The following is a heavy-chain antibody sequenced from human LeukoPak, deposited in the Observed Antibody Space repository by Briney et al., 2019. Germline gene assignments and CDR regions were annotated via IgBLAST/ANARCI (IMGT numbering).Heavy chain of an antibody. CDR3: ARKGLGIFDY. Sequence: SETLSLTCTVSGGSISSSSYYWGWIRQPPGKGLEWIGSIYYSGSTNYNPSLKSRVTISVDTSKNQFSLKLNSVTAADTAVYYCARKGLGIFDYWGQGTLVTVSS. D-gene: IGHD1-26*01. J-gene: IGHJ4*02. CDR1: GGSISSSSYY. CDR2: IYYSGST. V-gene: IGHV4-39*07.